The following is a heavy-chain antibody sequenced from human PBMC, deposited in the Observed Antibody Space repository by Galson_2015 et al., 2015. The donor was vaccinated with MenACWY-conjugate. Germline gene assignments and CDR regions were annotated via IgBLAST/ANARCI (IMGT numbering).Heavy chain of an antibody. CDR1: GASLSSGGYY. Sequence: LSLTCPVSGASLSSGGYYWSWIRQHPGTGLEWIGHIHYSGRNYCNPSPQSRISMSVDTSKNQFSLTLTSVTAADTAVYYCARDGYCGGDCFSTDRAYYYYVDVWGRGTTVTVYS. V-gene: IGHV4-31*03. CDR2: IHYSGRN. D-gene: IGHD2-21*01. CDR3: ARDGYCGGDCFSTDRAYYYYVDV. J-gene: IGHJ6*03.